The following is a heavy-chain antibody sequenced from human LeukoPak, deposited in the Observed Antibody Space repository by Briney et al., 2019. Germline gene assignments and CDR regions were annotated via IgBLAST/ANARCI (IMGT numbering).Heavy chain of an antibody. Sequence: GGSLRLSCAASGFTFSSYEMNWVRQAPGKGLEWGSYISSSGSTIYYADSVKGRFTISRDNAKNSLYLQMNSLRAEDTAVYYCARSLGSYYFDYWGQGTLVTVSS. V-gene: IGHV3-48*03. D-gene: IGHD1-26*01. CDR3: ARSLGSYYFDY. CDR2: ISSSGSTI. CDR1: GFTFSSYE. J-gene: IGHJ4*02.